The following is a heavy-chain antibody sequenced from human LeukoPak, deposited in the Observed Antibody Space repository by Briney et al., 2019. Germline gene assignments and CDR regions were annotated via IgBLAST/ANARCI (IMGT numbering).Heavy chain of an antibody. CDR2: FDPGDGE. CDR1: GYTLTELS. Sequence: ASVKVSCKVSGYTLTELSVHWVRQAPGKGLEWMGGFDPGDGEQKFQGRVTMTEDTSTNTAYMELGSLRSEDTAVYYCATGWGLYSSGWLYRPGDYWGQGTLVTVSS. CDR3: ATGWGLYSSGWLYRPGDY. D-gene: IGHD6-19*01. V-gene: IGHV1-24*01. J-gene: IGHJ4*02.